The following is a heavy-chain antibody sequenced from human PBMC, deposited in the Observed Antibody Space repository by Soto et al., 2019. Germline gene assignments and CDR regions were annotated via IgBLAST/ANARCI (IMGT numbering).Heavy chain of an antibody. V-gene: IGHV1-2*04. D-gene: IGHD3-3*01. Sequence: ASVKGSCKASGYTFTGDYVHWVRQAPGQGLEWMGWINPNSGGTNYAQKFQGWVTMTRDTSISTAYMELSRLRSDDTAVYYCARGGPRYYDFWSGHFSPPDVWGKGTTVTVSS. J-gene: IGHJ6*04. CDR2: INPNSGGT. CDR3: ARGGPRYYDFWSGHFSPPDV. CDR1: GYTFTGDY.